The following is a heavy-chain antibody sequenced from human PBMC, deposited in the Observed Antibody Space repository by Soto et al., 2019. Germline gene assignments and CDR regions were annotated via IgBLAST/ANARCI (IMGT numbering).Heavy chain of an antibody. J-gene: IGHJ4*02. Sequence: ASVKVSCKASGYTFTRYAVHWVRQAPGQRLEWMGWINAGNGNTKYSHKFQGRVTITRDTSASTAYMELNSLESEDTAVYYCSRDDSDWFFNWGRGTLVTVSS. CDR1: GYTFTRYA. D-gene: IGHD3-9*01. CDR2: INAGNGNT. V-gene: IGHV1-3*01. CDR3: SRDDSDWFFN.